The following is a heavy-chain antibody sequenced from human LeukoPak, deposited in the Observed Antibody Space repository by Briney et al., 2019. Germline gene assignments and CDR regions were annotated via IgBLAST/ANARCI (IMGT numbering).Heavy chain of an antibody. V-gene: IGHV4-39*07. CDR2: IYYSGTT. D-gene: IGHD3-10*01. CDR1: GGSISSSSNY. J-gene: IGHJ5*02. Sequence: NPSETLSLTCTVSGGSISSSSNYWGWIRQPPGKGLEWIGNIYYSGTTYYNPSLKSRVTISVDTSKNQFSLRLSSVTAADTAVYYCARDVITMVRGAHNWFDPWGQGTLVTVSS. CDR3: ARDVITMVRGAHNWFDP.